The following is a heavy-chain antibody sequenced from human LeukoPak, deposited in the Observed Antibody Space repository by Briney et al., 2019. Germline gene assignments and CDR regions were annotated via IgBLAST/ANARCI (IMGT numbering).Heavy chain of an antibody. D-gene: IGHD3-10*01. Sequence: ASVTVSCMASGYTFTSYDINWVRQATGQGLEWMGWMNPNSGNTGYAQKFQGRVTMTRNTSISTAYMELSSLRSEDTAVYYCARGSGVRGVFFYWGQGTLVTVSS. CDR2: MNPNSGNT. J-gene: IGHJ4*02. CDR3: ARGSGVRGVFFY. V-gene: IGHV1-8*01. CDR1: GYTFTSYD.